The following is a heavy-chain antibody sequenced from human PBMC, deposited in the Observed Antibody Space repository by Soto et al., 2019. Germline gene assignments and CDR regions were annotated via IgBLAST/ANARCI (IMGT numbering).Heavy chain of an antibody. V-gene: IGHV3-74*03. D-gene: IGHD1-26*01. J-gene: IGHJ5*02. CDR3: ARDSGSYFSLDL. CDR1: GFTFSYFW. CDR2: INSDGSSG. Sequence: EEQLVESGGALVQPGGSLRLSCAASGFTFSYFWIYWVRQAPGKGLAWVSHINSDGSSGTYADSVKARFTISRDNAKNTLYLQMNNLRAEDTAVYFCARDSGSYFSLDLWGQGTLVTVSS.